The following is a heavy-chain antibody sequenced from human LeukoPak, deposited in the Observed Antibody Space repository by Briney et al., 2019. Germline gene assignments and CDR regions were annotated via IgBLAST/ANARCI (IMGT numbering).Heavy chain of an antibody. CDR2: ISYDGSNK. CDR1: GFTFSSYS. J-gene: IGHJ4*02. D-gene: IGHD5-18*01. V-gene: IGHV3-30*18. CDR3: AKDRRSVNSYGSFDY. Sequence: PGRSLRLSCAASGFTFSSYSMHWVRQAPGKGLEWVAVISYDGSNKYYADSVKGRFTISRDNSKNTLYLQMNSLRAEDTAVYYCAKDRRSVNSYGSFDYWGQGTLVTVSS.